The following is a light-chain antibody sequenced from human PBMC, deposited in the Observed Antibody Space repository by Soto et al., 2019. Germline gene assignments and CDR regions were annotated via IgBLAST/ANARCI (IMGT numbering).Light chain of an antibody. V-gene: IGLV2-14*03. J-gene: IGLJ1*01. CDR2: DVS. CDR3: SSYTTSNTRQIV. Sequence: QSVLTQPASVSGSPGQSITISCTGTSSDVGGYNCVSWYQHHPGKAPKLMIFDVSNRPSGVSNRFSGSKSGHTASLTISALQPESEADYYCSSYTTSNTRQIVFGAGTKVTVL. CDR1: SSDVGGYNC.